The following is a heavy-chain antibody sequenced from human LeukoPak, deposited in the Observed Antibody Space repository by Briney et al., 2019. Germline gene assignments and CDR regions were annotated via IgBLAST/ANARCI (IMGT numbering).Heavy chain of an antibody. Sequence: GESLKISCKGSGYSFTSYWIGWVRQMPGKGLEWMGMIYPRDSDTRYSPSFQGHVTISADKSIATAYLQWSSLKASDTAMYYCARHIGLTTRYFDYWGQGTLVTVSP. CDR3: ARHIGLTTRYFDY. D-gene: IGHD4/OR15-4a*01. CDR2: IYPRDSDT. CDR1: GYSFTSYW. J-gene: IGHJ4*02. V-gene: IGHV5-51*01.